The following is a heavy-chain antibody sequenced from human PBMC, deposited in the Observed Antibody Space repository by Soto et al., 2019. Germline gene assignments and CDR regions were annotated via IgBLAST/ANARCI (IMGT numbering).Heavy chain of an antibody. Sequence: GGSLRLSCAASGFTFSSYAMHWVRQAPGKGLEWVSAISGSGGSTYYADSVKGRFTISRDNSKNTLYLQMNSLRAEDTAVYYCAKENPYNWNYRATWFDPWGQGTLVTVSS. CDR2: ISGSGGST. V-gene: IGHV3-23*01. D-gene: IGHD1-7*01. CDR3: AKENPYNWNYRATWFDP. CDR1: GFTFSSYA. J-gene: IGHJ5*02.